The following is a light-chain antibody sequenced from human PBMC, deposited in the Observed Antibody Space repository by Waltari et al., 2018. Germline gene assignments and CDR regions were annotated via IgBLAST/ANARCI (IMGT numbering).Light chain of an antibody. CDR3: WSFAGRYTWV. V-gene: IGLV2-11*01. CDR1: SSDVGLYDY. J-gene: IGLJ3*02. Sequence: QSALTQPRSVSGSPGQSVTISCTGRSSDVGLYDYVSWYQHQPGKAPKLIIYDVNNRPSGVPSRFSGSQSGNTASLTISGLQAEDEADYYCWSFAGRYTWVFGGGTKLSVL. CDR2: DVN.